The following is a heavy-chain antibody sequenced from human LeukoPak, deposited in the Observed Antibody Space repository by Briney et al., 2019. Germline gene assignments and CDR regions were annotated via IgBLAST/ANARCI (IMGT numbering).Heavy chain of an antibody. V-gene: IGHV3-74*01. J-gene: IGHJ4*02. CDR2: INTDGSST. CDR3: ASQGGN. CDR1: GFTFNNYW. D-gene: IGHD1-1*01. Sequence: GGSLRLSCAASGFTFNNYWMHWVRQAPGKGLLWVSRINTDGSSTSYADSVKGRFTITRDNAKNMVYLQMNSLRDEDTAVYYCASQGGNWGQGTLVTVSA.